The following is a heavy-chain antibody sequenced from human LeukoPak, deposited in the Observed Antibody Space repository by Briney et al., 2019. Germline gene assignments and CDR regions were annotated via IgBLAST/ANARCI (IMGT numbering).Heavy chain of an antibody. CDR1: GGTFSSYA. CDR3: AEGVGSSGYLY. Sequence: ASVTVSCKASGGTFSSYAISWVRQAPGQGLEWMGRIIPILGIANYAQKFQGRVTITADKSTSTAYMELSSLRSEDTAVYYCAEGVGSSGYLYWGQGTLVTVSS. J-gene: IGHJ4*02. D-gene: IGHD3-22*01. V-gene: IGHV1-69*04. CDR2: IIPILGIA.